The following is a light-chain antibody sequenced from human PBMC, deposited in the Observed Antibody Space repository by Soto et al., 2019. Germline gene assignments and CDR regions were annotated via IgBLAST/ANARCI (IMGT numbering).Light chain of an antibody. CDR3: QQYDRSAPGLT. Sequence: EIVMTQSPATLFVSPGERATLSCRASQSVSSSYLAWYQQKPGQAPRLLIYGASTRATGIPDRFSGSASGTDFTLTISRLDPEDFAVYYCQQYDRSAPGLTFGPGTKVDLK. J-gene: IGKJ3*01. CDR2: GAS. CDR1: QSVSSSY. V-gene: IGKV3-20*01.